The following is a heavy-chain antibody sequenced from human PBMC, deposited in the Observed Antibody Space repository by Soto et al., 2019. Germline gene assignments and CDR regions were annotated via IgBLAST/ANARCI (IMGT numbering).Heavy chain of an antibody. CDR3: ARDSTIAARAFDI. CDR1: GGSISSGGYY. Sequence: KPSETLSLTCTVSGGSISSGGYYWNLIRQRPGKGLEWIGYIYYSGSTYYNPSLKSRVTISIDTSKNQFSLKLSSVTAADTAVDYCARDSTIAARAFDIWGRGTMVTVSS. D-gene: IGHD6-6*01. V-gene: IGHV4-31*03. J-gene: IGHJ3*02. CDR2: IYYSGST.